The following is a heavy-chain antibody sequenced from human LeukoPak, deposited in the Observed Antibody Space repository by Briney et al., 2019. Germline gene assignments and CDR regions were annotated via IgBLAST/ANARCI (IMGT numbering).Heavy chain of an antibody. J-gene: IGHJ4*02. V-gene: IGHV3-53*01. D-gene: IGHD5-18*01. Sequence: GGSLRVSCAASGFTVSSNYMSWVRQAPGKGLEWVSVIYSGGSTYYADSVKGRFTISRDNSKNTLYLQMNSLRAEDTAVYYCARGGYSYGPQAYWGQGTLVTVSS. CDR2: IYSGGST. CDR3: ARGGYSYGPQAY. CDR1: GFTVSSNY.